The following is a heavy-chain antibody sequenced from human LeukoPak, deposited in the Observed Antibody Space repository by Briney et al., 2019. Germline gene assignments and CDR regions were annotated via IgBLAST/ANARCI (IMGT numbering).Heavy chain of an antibody. CDR3: AHDGDYEGHPKFDP. J-gene: IGHJ5*02. Sequence: SGPTLVNPTQTLTLTCTFSGFSLSTSGVGVGWIRQPPGKALEWLALIYWNDDKRYSPSLKSRLTITKDTSKNQVVLTMTNMDPVDTATYCCAHDGDYEGHPKFDPWGQGTLVTVSS. D-gene: IGHD4-17*01. V-gene: IGHV2-5*01. CDR1: GFSLSTSGVG. CDR2: IYWNDDK.